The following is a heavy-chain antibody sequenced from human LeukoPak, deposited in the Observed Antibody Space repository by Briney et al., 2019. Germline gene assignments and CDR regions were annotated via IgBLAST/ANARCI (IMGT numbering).Heavy chain of an antibody. CDR2: ISYDGTYK. CDR3: AKDRVFIAGSSDGMDV. CDR1: GFTFSTYG. Sequence: PGGSLRLSCAASGFTFSTYGIHWVRQAPGKGLEWVAVISYDGTYKYYADSVRGRFTISRDNSKNTLDLQMNSLRAEDTAVYYCAKDRVFIAGSSDGMDVWGQGTTVTVSS. D-gene: IGHD6-13*01. V-gene: IGHV3-30*18. J-gene: IGHJ6*02.